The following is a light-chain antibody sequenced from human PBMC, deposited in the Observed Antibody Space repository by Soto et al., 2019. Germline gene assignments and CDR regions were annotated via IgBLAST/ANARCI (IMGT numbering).Light chain of an antibody. CDR1: QSVLYSSNNKNY. J-gene: IGKJ1*01. Sequence: DIVLTQSPDSLAVPLGERATINCKSSQSVLYSSNNKNYLAWYQQKAGQPPKLLIYWASTRESGFPDRFSGSGSGTDFTLTISSLQAEYVAVSYCQQYYSTPRTFGQGTKGEIK. V-gene: IGKV4-1*01. CDR2: WAS. CDR3: QQYYSTPRT.